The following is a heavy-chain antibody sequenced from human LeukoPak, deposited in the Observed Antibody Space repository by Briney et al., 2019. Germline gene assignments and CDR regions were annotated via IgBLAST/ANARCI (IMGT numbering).Heavy chain of an antibody. J-gene: IGHJ4*02. V-gene: IGHV3-23*01. CDR2: ISGSGGST. CDR3: AKDPSILAVAGTEDY. CDR1: GFTFSSYG. Sequence: GGSLRLSCAASGFTFSSYGMSWVRQAPGKGLEWVSAISGSGGSTYYADSVKGRFTISRDNSKNTLYLQMNSLRAEDTAVYYCAKDPSILAVAGTEDYWGQGTLVTVSS. D-gene: IGHD6-19*01.